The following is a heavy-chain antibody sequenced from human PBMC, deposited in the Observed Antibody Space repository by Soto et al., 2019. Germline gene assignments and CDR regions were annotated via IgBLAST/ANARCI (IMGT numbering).Heavy chain of an antibody. CDR1: GFAFNTYS. CDR3: ARDDGWLILDY. D-gene: IGHD6-19*01. CDR2: ITRSSSYI. J-gene: IGHJ4*02. V-gene: IGHV3-21*06. Sequence: EVQLVESGGGPVKPGGSLRLSCAASGFAFNTYSMNWVRQAPGKGLEWVAVITRSSSYIYYADSVRGRFTLSRDNAKNSRYLQMNSLRAEDTAIYYCARDDGWLILDYWGQGTLVTVSS.